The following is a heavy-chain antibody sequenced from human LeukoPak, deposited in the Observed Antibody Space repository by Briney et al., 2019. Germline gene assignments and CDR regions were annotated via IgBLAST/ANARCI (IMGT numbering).Heavy chain of an antibody. CDR2: IYYSGST. J-gene: IGHJ4*02. Sequence: SETLSLTCTVSGGSISSSSYYWGWIRQPPGKGLEWIGSIYYSGSTYYNPSLKSRVTISVDTSKNQFSLKLSSVTAADTAVYYCAGQFPLERLFDHLGQGTLVTVSS. CDR3: AGQFPLERLFDH. CDR1: GGSISSSSYY. D-gene: IGHD1-1*01. V-gene: IGHV4-39*01.